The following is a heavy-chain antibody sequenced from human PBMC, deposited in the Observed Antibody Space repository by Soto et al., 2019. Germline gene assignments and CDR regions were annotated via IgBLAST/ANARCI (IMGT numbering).Heavy chain of an antibody. V-gene: IGHV4-34*01. CDR3: ARVERGTATTVVDAFDI. Sequence: QVQLQQWGAGLLKPSETLSLTCAVYGGFVSSGSYYWSWIRQPPGKGLEWIGEMSHSGGTHFNPSLKSRVTISVDTSKNHFSLTMSSVTAADTALYYCARVERGTATTVVDAFDIWGPGTMVTVSS. D-gene: IGHD1-1*01. J-gene: IGHJ3*02. CDR2: MSHSGGT. CDR1: GGFVSSGSYY.